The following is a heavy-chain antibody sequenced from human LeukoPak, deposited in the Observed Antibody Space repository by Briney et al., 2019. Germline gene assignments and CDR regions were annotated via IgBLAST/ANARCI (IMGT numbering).Heavy chain of an antibody. Sequence: PSQTLSLTCTVSGGSISSGGYYWSWIRQHPGKGLEWIGYIYYSGSTYYNPSLKSRVTISVDTSKNQFSLKLSSVTAADTAVYYCARAKYSSSSYFDYWGQGTLVTASS. CDR3: ARAKYSSSSYFDY. V-gene: IGHV4-31*03. D-gene: IGHD6-6*01. CDR1: GGSISSGGYY. J-gene: IGHJ4*02. CDR2: IYYSGST.